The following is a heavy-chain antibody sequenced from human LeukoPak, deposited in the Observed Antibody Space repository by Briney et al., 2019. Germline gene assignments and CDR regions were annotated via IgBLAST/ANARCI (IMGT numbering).Heavy chain of an antibody. D-gene: IGHD2-15*01. V-gene: IGHV4-59*08. Sequence: SETLSLTCTVSGGSISSYYWSWIRQPPGKGLEWIGYIYYSGSTNYNPSLKSRVTISVDTSKNQFSLKLSSVTAADTAAYYCAGVVVNWFDPWGQGTLVTVSS. CDR1: GGSISSYY. CDR3: AGVVVNWFDP. CDR2: IYYSGST. J-gene: IGHJ5*02.